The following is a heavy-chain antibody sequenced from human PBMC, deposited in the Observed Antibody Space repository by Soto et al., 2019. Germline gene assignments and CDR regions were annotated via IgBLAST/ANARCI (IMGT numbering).Heavy chain of an antibody. Sequence: QVQLVESGGGVVQPGRSLRLSCAASGFTFSSYGMHWVRQAPGKGLEWVAVISYDGSNKYYADSVKGRFTISRDNSKNTLYLQMNSLRAEDTAVYYCAKGVQLWAKEYWYFDLWGRGTLVTVSS. CDR2: ISYDGSNK. CDR3: AKGVQLWAKEYWYFDL. D-gene: IGHD5-18*01. J-gene: IGHJ2*01. V-gene: IGHV3-30*18. CDR1: GFTFSSYG.